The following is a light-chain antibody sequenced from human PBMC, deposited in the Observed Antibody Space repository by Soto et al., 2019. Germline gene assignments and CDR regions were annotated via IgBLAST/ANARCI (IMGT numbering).Light chain of an antibody. Sequence: DMVMTQSPLSLPVTLGEPASISCRSSQSLLHSNGYNYLDWYLQKSGQSPQLLIYLNSNRASGVPDRFSGSGSGTDFTLKISRVEAEDVGIYYCVQPLQTPPYTFGQGTKLEIK. CDR3: VQPLQTPPYT. CDR1: QSLLHSNGYNY. V-gene: IGKV2-28*01. CDR2: LNS. J-gene: IGKJ2*01.